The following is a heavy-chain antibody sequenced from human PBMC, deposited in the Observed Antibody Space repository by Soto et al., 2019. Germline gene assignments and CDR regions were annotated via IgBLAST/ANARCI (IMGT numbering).Heavy chain of an antibody. CDR3: ARGDYIGYYHYYPLDV. D-gene: IGHD2-15*01. J-gene: IGHJ6*02. CDR1: GYTFTSYD. CDR2: MNPNSGNT. Sequence: SVKVSCKASGYTFTSYDINWVRQATGQGLEWMGWMNPNSGNTGYAQKFQGRVTMTRNTSISTAYMELSSLRSEDTAVYYCARGDYIGYYHYYPLDVWGQGTTVTV. V-gene: IGHV1-8*01.